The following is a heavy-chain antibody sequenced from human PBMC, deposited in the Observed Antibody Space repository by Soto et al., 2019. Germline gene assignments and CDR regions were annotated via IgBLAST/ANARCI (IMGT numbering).Heavy chain of an antibody. Sequence: GGSLRLSCAASGFTFSGYAMHWVRQAPGKGLEWVSAISGSGGSTYYADSVKGRFTISRDNSKNTLYLQMNSLRAEDTAVYYCAKDLTVSSSWYIGYYYYGMDVWGQGTTVTVSS. J-gene: IGHJ6*02. CDR3: AKDLTVSSSWYIGYYYYGMDV. V-gene: IGHV3-23*01. CDR2: ISGSGGST. CDR1: GFTFSGYA. D-gene: IGHD6-13*01.